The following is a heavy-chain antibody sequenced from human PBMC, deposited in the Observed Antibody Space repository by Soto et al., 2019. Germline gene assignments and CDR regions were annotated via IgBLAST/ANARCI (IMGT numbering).Heavy chain of an antibody. CDR2: ISGYGSST. V-gene: IGHV3-23*01. CDR3: AKDLLTTLTTGVDY. D-gene: IGHD4-17*01. CDR1: GFTFSSYA. Sequence: GGSLRLSCVGSGFTFSSYAMSWVRQAPGEGLEWVSAISGYGSSTYYTDSVKGRFTISRDNSKNTLSLQMNSLRAEDTAVYYCAKDLLTTLTTGVDYWGQGTLVTVSS. J-gene: IGHJ4*02.